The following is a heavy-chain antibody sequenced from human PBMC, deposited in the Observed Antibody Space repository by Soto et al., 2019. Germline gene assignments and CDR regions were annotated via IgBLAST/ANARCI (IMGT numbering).Heavy chain of an antibody. CDR2: INAGNGNT. CDR1: GYTFTSYA. Sequence: VQLVQSGAEVKKPGASVKVSCKASGYTFTSYAMHWVRKAPGQRLEWMGWINAGNGNTKYSQKFQGRVTITRDTSASTAYMELSSLRSEVTSVYYCARSSGYYFFDFWGQGTLVTVSS. CDR3: ARSSGYYFFDF. V-gene: IGHV1-3*01. D-gene: IGHD3-3*01. J-gene: IGHJ4*02.